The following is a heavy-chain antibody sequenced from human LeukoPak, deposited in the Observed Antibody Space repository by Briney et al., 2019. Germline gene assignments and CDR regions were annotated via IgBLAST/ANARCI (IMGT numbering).Heavy chain of an antibody. D-gene: IGHD1-7*01. CDR3: ARAQFLTGTTRVASDY. V-gene: IGHV3-30-3*01. CDR2: ISYDGSNK. CDR1: GFTFSSYA. Sequence: PGGSLRLSCAASGFTFSSYAMHWVRQAPGKGLEWVAVISYDGSNKYYADSVKGRFTISRDNSKNTLYLQMNSLRAEDTAVYYCARAQFLTGTTRVASDYWGQGTLVTVSS. J-gene: IGHJ4*02.